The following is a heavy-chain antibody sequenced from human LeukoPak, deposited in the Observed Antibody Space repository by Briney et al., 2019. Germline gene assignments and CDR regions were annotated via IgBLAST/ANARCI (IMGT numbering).Heavy chain of an antibody. CDR2: VTGRGGDT. Sequence: GGSLRLSCAASGFTFSSYAMGWVRQAPGKGLEWVSAVTGRGGDTYYSDSAKGRFTISRDNSKNTLFLQMNSLRVEDTAVYYCARGSLGYCSSGNCESFDYWGQGTLVTVSS. CDR3: ARGSLGYCSSGNCESFDY. J-gene: IGHJ4*02. D-gene: IGHD2-15*01. CDR1: GFTFSSYA. V-gene: IGHV3-23*01.